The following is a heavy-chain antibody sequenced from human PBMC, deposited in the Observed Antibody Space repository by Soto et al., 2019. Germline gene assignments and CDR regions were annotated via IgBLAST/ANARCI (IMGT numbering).Heavy chain of an antibody. J-gene: IGHJ4*02. CDR1: GFTFNNCG. CDR2: ITDSGGTT. Sequence: PGGSLRLSCAASGFTFNNCGMSWVRQAPGKGLEWVSYITDSGGTTYYADSVKGRFTISRDNSKNSVYLQMNSLRAEDTAVYYWANAATVVTLYYFDYWGQGTLVTVSS. V-gene: IGHV3-23*01. D-gene: IGHD4-4*01. CDR3: ANAATVVTLYYFDY.